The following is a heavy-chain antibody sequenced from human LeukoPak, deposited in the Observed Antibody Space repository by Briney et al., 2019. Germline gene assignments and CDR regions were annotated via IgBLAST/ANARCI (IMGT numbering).Heavy chain of an antibody. CDR3: ARGGYDSSDYFNH. CDR2: ISYDGSNK. D-gene: IGHD3-22*01. J-gene: IGHJ5*02. CDR1: GFTFSSYA. Sequence: GGSLRLSCAASGFTFSSYAMHWVRQAPGKGLEWVTVISYDGSNKYYADSVKGRFTISRDNSKNTLYLQMNSLRAEDTAVYYCARGGYDSSDYFNHWGQGTLVTVSS. V-gene: IGHV3-30-3*01.